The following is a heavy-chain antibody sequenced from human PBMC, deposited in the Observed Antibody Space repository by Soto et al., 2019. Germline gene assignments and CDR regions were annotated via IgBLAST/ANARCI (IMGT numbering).Heavy chain of an antibody. Sequence: PSETLSLTCAVYGGSFSGYYWTWIRQPPGTGLEWIGEINHSGSTNYNPSLKSRVTISVDTSRNLFSLKVRSVTDADTAVYYCAKWDDSSGYATVKTGYDAFDIWGQGTMVT. D-gene: IGHD3-22*01. CDR3: AKWDDSSGYATVKTGYDAFDI. V-gene: IGHV4-34*01. CDR1: GGSFSGYY. CDR2: INHSGST. J-gene: IGHJ3*02.